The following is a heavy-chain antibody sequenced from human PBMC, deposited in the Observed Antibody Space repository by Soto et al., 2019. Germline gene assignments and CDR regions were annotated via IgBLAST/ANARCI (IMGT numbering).Heavy chain of an antibody. CDR2: IWFDGSKK. D-gene: IGHD2-2*01. V-gene: IGHV3-33*01. J-gene: IGHJ6*02. CDR3: ARDRLVPYGYGMDV. Sequence: PGGSLGLSCSASGFTFRSYGIHWVRQAPGKGLEWVALIWFDGSKKYYVDSVKGRFAVSRDNSKNTLYLQMNSLRVEDTAVYYCARDRLVPYGYGMDVWGQGTTVTVSS. CDR1: GFTFRSYG.